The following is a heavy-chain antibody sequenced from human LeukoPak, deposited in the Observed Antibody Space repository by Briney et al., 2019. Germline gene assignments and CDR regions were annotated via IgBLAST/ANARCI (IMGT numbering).Heavy chain of an antibody. CDR1: GFTFRGYG. V-gene: IGHV3-30*18. CDR3: AKDYCGGDCYPDY. J-gene: IGHJ4*02. D-gene: IGHD2-21*02. Sequence: PGRSLRLSCAASGFTFRGYGMHWVRQAPGKGLEWVAVISYDGSNKYYADSVKGRFTISRDNSKNTLYLQMNSLRAEDTAVYYCAKDYCGGDCYPDYWGQGTLVTVSS. CDR2: ISYDGSNK.